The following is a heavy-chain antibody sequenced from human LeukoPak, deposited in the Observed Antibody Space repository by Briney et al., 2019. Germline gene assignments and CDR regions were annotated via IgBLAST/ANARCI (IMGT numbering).Heavy chain of an antibody. CDR3: ARHLLDYDILTAATFDY. V-gene: IGHV4-34*01. CDR1: DGSFSGYS. CDR2: INQSGST. Sequence: SETLSLTCAVYDGSFSGYSWGWIRQPPGKGLEWIGEINQSGSTNYNPSLKSRVSISLDTSKNQFSLKLSSVTAADTAVYYCARHLLDYDILTAATFDYWGQGTLVTVSS. D-gene: IGHD3-9*01. J-gene: IGHJ4*02.